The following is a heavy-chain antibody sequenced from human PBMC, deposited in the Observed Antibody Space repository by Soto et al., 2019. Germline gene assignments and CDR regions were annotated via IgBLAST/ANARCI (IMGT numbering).Heavy chain of an antibody. J-gene: IGHJ2*01. CDR2: IYASGRT. CDR3: ARHFDVDPSLDQYYFDL. Sequence: QVQLQESGPGLVKPSETLSLTCTVSCVSITPYFCSWIRQPAGKAPEWVGHIYASGRTTYNPSIKSLVTMFVSQTQVSLRLTSVTAADTAGYYCARHFDVDPSLDQYYFDLWGRGALVTVSS. D-gene: IGHD3-9*01. V-gene: IGHV4-4*07. CDR1: CVSITPYF.